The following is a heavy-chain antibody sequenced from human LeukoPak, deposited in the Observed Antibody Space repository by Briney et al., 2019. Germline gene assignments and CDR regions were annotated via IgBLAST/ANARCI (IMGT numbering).Heavy chain of an antibody. V-gene: IGHV3-21*01. CDR1: GFTFSSYS. D-gene: IGHD3-10*01. J-gene: IGHJ3*02. CDR3: ARYGNGEWQGHYAFDI. Sequence: GGSLRLSCAASGFTFSSYSMNWVRQAPGKGLEWVSSISSSSSYIYYADSVKGRFTISRDNARNSLDLQMNSLRVEDTAVYYCARYGNGEWQGHYAFDIWGHGTMVTVSS. CDR2: ISSSSSYI.